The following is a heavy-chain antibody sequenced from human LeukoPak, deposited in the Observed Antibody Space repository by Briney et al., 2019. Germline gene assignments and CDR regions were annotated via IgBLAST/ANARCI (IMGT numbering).Heavy chain of an antibody. D-gene: IGHD5-12*01. CDR2: ISWNSGSI. J-gene: IGHJ6*02. V-gene: IGHV3-9*01. CDR1: GFTFDDYA. Sequence: GGSLRLSCAASGFTFDDYAMHWVRQAPGKGLEWVSGISWNSGSIGYVDSVKGRFPISRDNAKNSLYLQMNSLRAEDTALYYCAKDMATRSSYYYYGMDVWGQGTTVTVSS. CDR3: AKDMATRSSYYYYGMDV.